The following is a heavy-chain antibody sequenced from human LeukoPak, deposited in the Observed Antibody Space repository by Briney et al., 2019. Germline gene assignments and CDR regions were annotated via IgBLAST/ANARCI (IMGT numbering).Heavy chain of an antibody. Sequence: ASVKVSCKVSGYTLTELSMHWVRQAPGKGLEWMGGFDPEDGETIYAQKFQGRVTMTEDTSTDTAYVELSSLRSEDTAVYYCATISSSGWYFDYWGQGTLVTVSS. J-gene: IGHJ4*02. CDR3: ATISSSGWYFDY. CDR2: FDPEDGET. CDR1: GYTLTELS. V-gene: IGHV1-24*01. D-gene: IGHD6-19*01.